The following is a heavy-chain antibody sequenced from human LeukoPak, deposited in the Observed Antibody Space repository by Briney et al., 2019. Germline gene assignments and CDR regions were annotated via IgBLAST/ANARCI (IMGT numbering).Heavy chain of an antibody. J-gene: IGHJ5*02. CDR1: GGTFSSYA. Sequence: GSSVNVSCKASGGTFSSYAISWVRQAPGQGLEWMGGIIPIFGTANYAQKFQGRVTITADESTSTAYMELSSLRSEDTAVYYCARARQQLLNWFDPWGQGTLVTVSS. CDR3: ARARQQLLNWFDP. V-gene: IGHV1-69*01. CDR2: IIPIFGTA. D-gene: IGHD6-13*01.